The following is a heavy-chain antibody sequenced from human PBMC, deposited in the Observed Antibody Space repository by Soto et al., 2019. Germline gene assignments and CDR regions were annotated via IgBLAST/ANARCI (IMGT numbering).Heavy chain of an antibody. J-gene: IGHJ4*02. CDR1: GYTFSSYD. V-gene: IGHV1-8*01. D-gene: IGHD6-19*01. CDR3: ATSGGGWYLY. Sequence: ASVKVSCKASGYTFSSYDINWVRQATGQGLEWTGWLNPNSGDTGYAQKFQGRVTLTRNTSINTAYIELSSLTSDDTAVYYCATSGGGWYLYWGQGTLVTVSS. CDR2: LNPNSGDT.